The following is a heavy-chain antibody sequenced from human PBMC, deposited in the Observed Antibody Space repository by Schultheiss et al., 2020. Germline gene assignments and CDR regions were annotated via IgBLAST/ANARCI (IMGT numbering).Heavy chain of an antibody. CDR3: ARHEGDPGISRLGP. V-gene: IGHV4-39*01. CDR1: GGSISSGGYY. CDR2: IYYSGST. J-gene: IGHJ5*02. Sequence: SETLSLTCTVSGGSISSGGYYWSWIRQPPGKGLEWIGSIYYSGSTYSNPSLKSRVTISVDTSKNQFSLRLSSVTAADTAVYYCARHEGDPGISRLGPWGQGTLVTVSS. D-gene: IGHD1-14*01.